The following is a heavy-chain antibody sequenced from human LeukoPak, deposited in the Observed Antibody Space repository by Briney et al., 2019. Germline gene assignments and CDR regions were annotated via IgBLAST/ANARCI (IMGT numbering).Heavy chain of an antibody. Sequence: GGSLRLPCAASGFTFSSYGMHWVRQAPGKGLEWVAFIRYDGSNKYYADSVKGRFTISRDNSKNTLYLQMNSLRAEDTAVYYCAKGGVDCTNGVCYPAPFDYWGQGTLVTVSS. J-gene: IGHJ4*02. CDR2: IRYDGSNK. V-gene: IGHV3-30*02. CDR1: GFTFSSYG. CDR3: AKGGVDCTNGVCYPAPFDY. D-gene: IGHD2-8*01.